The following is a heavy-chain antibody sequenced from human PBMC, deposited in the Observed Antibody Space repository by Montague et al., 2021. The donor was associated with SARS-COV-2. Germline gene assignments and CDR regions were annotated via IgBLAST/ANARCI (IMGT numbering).Heavy chain of an antibody. Sequence: SETLSLTCTVSGGSISGSTYYWGWIRQAPGKGLEWIGSIFHTGNTYYNPSLGTRVIVSVETSKNQFSVQLNSVTAADTAVYFCAIGGNNYFFYWGQGTLVTVSS. CDR2: IFHTGNT. CDR1: GGSISGSTYY. J-gene: IGHJ4*02. V-gene: IGHV4-39*01. CDR3: AIGGNNYFFY. D-gene: IGHD1-26*01.